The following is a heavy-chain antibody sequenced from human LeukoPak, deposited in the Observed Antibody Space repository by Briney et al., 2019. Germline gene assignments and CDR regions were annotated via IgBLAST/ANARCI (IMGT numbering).Heavy chain of an antibody. CDR1: GYSISSGYY. V-gene: IGHV4-38-2*02. J-gene: IGHJ4*02. D-gene: IGHD5-24*01. Sequence: SETLSLTCTVSGYSISSGYYWGWIRQPPGKGLEWIGSIYHSGSTYYNPSLKSRVTISVDTSKNQFSLKLSSVTAADTAVYYCARAQDGYNSPACLTNWGQGTLVTVSS. CDR2: IYHSGST. CDR3: ARAQDGYNSPACLTN.